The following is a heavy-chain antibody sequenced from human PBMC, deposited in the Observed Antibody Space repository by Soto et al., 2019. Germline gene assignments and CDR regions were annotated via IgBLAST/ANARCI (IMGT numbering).Heavy chain of an antibody. D-gene: IGHD3-22*01. J-gene: IGHJ4*02. CDR2: MYYSGSP. CDR1: GGSISSRNYY. CDR3: ARLLYDRSGYYYFDL. Sequence: SETLSLTCTVSGGSISSRNYYWGWIRQPPGKGLEWIGSMYYSGSPYHNPSLKSRVTISVDTSKNQFSLKLTSVTAADTAIYYCARLLYDRSGYYYFDLWGQGIPVTVSS. V-gene: IGHV4-39*01.